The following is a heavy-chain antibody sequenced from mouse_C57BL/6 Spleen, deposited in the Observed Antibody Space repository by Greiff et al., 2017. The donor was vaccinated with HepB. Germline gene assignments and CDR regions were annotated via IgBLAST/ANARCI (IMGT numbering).Heavy chain of an antibody. CDR1: GYSITSGYG. CDR2: IRYSGST. D-gene: IGHD2-10*02. V-gene: IGHV3-1*02. Sequence: EVQLKESGPGLVKPSPSLSLTCTVTGYSITSGYGWTWIRQFPGNILGWIGYIRYSGSTNYNPSLKSRISITRDTSKNQFFMQLNSVTTEDTATYYRARTPRIKYWGQGTTLTVSS. CDR3: ARTPRIKY. J-gene: IGHJ2*01.